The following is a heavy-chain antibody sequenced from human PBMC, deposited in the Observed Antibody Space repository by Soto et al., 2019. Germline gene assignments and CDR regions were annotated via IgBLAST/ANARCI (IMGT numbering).Heavy chain of an antibody. CDR1: GFTFSSFN. CDR2: VTSGGGTI. D-gene: IGHD2-15*01. J-gene: IGHJ4*02. V-gene: IGHV3-48*01. CDR3: ARRLGYCSGGSCPTDY. Sequence: EVQLVESGGGLVQPGGSLRLSCAASGFTFSSFNMNWVRQAPGKGLEWVSFVTSGGGTIFYADSVKGRFTISRDNAKDSLYQQRNSLRAEDTAVYYCARRLGYCSGGSCPTDYWGQGTLVTVSS.